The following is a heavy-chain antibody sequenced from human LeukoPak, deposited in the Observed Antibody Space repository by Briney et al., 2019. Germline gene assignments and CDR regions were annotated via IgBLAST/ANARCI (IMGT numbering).Heavy chain of an antibody. J-gene: IGHJ3*02. D-gene: IGHD4-23*01. CDR1: GYTFITYW. CDR3: ARPDDYGGKPAAFDI. V-gene: IGHV5-51*01. CDR2: IYPGDSDT. Sequence: GESLKISCKGSGYTFITYWIGWVRQMPGKGLEWMGIIYPGDSDTRYSPSFRGQVTISADKSINTAYLQWSSLKASDNAMYYCARPDDYGGKPAAFDIRGQGTMVTVSS.